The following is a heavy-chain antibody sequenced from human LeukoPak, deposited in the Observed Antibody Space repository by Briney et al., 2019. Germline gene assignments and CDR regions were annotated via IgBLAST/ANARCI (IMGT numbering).Heavy chain of an antibody. CDR2: IIPIFGTA. Sequence: ASVKVSCKASGGTFSSYAISWVRQAPGQGLEWMGGIIPIFGTANYAQKFQGRVTITADESTSTAYMELSSLRSEDTAVYYCASSGDPPAAVYYGMDVWGQGTTVTVSS. CDR3: ASSGDPPAAVYYGMDV. D-gene: IGHD6-25*01. CDR1: GGTFSSYA. J-gene: IGHJ6*02. V-gene: IGHV1-69*13.